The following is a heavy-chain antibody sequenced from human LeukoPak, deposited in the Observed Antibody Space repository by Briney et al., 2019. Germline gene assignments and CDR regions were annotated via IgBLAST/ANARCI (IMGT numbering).Heavy chain of an antibody. CDR2: INTNTRNP. Sequence: GASVKVSCKASGYTFTSYAMNWVRQAPGQGLEWMGWINTNTRNPTYAQGFTGRFVFSLDTSVSTAYLQISSLKAEDTAVYYCATIAAAGNFDYWGQGTLVTVSS. D-gene: IGHD6-13*01. V-gene: IGHV7-4-1*02. CDR1: GYTFTSYA. CDR3: ATIAAAGNFDY. J-gene: IGHJ4*02.